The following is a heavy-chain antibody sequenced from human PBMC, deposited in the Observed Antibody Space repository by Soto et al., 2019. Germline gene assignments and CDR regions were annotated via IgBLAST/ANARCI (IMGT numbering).Heavy chain of an antibody. V-gene: IGHV3-21*01. Sequence: EVQLVESGGGLVKPGGSLRLSCAASGFTFSSYSMNWVRQAPGKGLEWVSSISSSSSYIYYADSVKGRFTISRDNAKNSLYLQMNSLRAEDTAVYYCARVLRRVSGRYYYYMDVWGKGTTVTVSS. D-gene: IGHD4-17*01. CDR2: ISSSSSYI. CDR1: GFTFSSYS. J-gene: IGHJ6*03. CDR3: ARVLRRVSGRYYYYMDV.